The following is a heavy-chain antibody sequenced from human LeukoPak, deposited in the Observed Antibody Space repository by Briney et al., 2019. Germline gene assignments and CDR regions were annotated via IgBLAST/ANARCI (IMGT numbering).Heavy chain of an antibody. CDR2: IYWDDDK. Sequence: ESGPTLLKPTQTLTLTCTFSGFSLSTSGVGVGWIRQPPGKALEWLALIYWDDDKRYSPSLKSRLTITKDNSKNQVGLTMTNMDPVATATSYCAHRPYVVVAANGWFDPWGQGTLVTVSS. CDR1: GFSLSTSGVG. J-gene: IGHJ5*02. V-gene: IGHV2-5*02. CDR3: AHRPYVVVAANGWFDP. D-gene: IGHD2-15*01.